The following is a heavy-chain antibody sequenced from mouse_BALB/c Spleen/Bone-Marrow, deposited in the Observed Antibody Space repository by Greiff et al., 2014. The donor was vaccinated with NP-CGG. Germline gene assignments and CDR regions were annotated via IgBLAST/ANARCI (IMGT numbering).Heavy chain of an antibody. D-gene: IGHD2-3*01. CDR2: INPDSSTT. CDR1: GFDFSAYW. Sequence: EVKLQESGGGLVQPGGSLKLSCAASGFDFSAYWMSWVRQAPGKGLEWIGEINPDSSTTNYTPSLKDKFIISRDNAKNTLYLQMSKVRSEDTALYYCARNDGYSFAYWGQGTLVTVSA. V-gene: IGHV4-1*02. CDR3: ARNDGYSFAY. J-gene: IGHJ3*01.